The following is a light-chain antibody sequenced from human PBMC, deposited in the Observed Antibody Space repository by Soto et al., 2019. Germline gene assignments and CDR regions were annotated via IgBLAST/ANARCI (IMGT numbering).Light chain of an antibody. CDR3: QQSYNSPYT. CDR2: DAS. Sequence: DIQMTQSPASLSASVGDRVTITCRASQAINKNLNWYRHKLGKAPELLIYDASDSQAGVPSRFSGSGSGADCTLIISVLQPEDFATYYGQQSYNSPYTFGQGTKLEIK. J-gene: IGKJ2*01. V-gene: IGKV1-39*01. CDR1: QAINKN.